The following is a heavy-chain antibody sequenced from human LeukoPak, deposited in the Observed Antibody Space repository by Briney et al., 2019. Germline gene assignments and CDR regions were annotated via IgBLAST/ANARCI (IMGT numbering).Heavy chain of an antibody. CDR3: ARGGYSGYEIVNWFDP. V-gene: IGHV3-9*01. CDR1: GFTFNDYA. CDR2: ISWNSRSI. D-gene: IGHD5-12*01. J-gene: IGHJ5*02. Sequence: GRSLRLSCATSGFTFNDYAMYWVRQAPGKGLEWVSGISWNSRSIAYADSVKGRFTISRDNAKNSLYLQMNSLRAEDTAVYYCARGGYSGYEIVNWFDPWGQGTLVTVSP.